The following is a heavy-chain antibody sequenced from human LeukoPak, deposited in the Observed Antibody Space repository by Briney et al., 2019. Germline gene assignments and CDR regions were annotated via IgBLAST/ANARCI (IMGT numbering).Heavy chain of an antibody. Sequence: GGSLRLSCAASGFTFNNYAMSWVRQAPGKGLEWVAAISGNGGRTYYRDSVKGRFTISRDNPKNTLYLLMNSLRAEDTAVYYCARQYNNVWYFDYWGQGSLVTVSS. J-gene: IGHJ4*02. V-gene: IGHV3-23*01. D-gene: IGHD6-19*01. CDR3: ARQYNNVWYFDY. CDR2: ISGNGGRT. CDR1: GFTFNNYA.